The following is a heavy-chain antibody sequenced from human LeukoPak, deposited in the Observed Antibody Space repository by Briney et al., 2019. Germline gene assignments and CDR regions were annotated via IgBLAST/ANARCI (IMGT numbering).Heavy chain of an antibody. D-gene: IGHD3-10*01. V-gene: IGHV1-8*01. CDR3: ARPYGSGSYSIGYYYYGMDV. Sequence: ASVKVSCKASGYTFTSYDINWVRQATGQGLEWMGWMNPNSGNTGYAQKFQGRVTMTRNTSISTAYMELSSLRSEDTAVYYCARPYGSGSYSIGYYYYGMDVWGQGTTVTVSS. J-gene: IGHJ6*02. CDR2: MNPNSGNT. CDR1: GYTFTSYD.